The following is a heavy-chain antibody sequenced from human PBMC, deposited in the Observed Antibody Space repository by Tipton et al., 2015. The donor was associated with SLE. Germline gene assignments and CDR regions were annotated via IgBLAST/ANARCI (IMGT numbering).Heavy chain of an antibody. V-gene: IGHV4-39*07. Sequence: TLSLTCTVSGGSISSSSYYWGWIRQPPGKGLEWIGSIYYSGSTNYNPSLKSRVTISVDTSKNQFSLKLSSVTAADTAVYYCARGRCSGGSCYRFDYWGQGTLVTVSS. J-gene: IGHJ4*02. CDR3: ARGRCSGGSCYRFDY. D-gene: IGHD2-15*01. CDR1: GGSISSSSYY. CDR2: IYYSGST.